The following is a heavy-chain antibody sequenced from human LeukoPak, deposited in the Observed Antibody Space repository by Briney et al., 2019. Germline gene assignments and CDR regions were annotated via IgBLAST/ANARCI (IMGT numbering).Heavy chain of an antibody. J-gene: IGHJ4*02. CDR1: GFTFSSYA. D-gene: IGHD2-15*01. CDR2: IKQDGSEK. CDR3: ARPYCSGGSCNSGYYDY. V-gene: IGHV3-7*01. Sequence: GGSLRLSCAASGFTFSSYAMHWVRQAPGKGLEWVANIKQDGSEKYYVDSVKGRFTISRDNAKNSLYLQMNSLRAEDTAVYYCARPYCSGGSCNSGYYDYWGQGTLVTVSS.